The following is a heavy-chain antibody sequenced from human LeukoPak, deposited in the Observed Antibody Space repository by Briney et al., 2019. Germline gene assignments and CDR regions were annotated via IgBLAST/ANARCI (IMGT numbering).Heavy chain of an antibody. Sequence: GASVKVSCKASGGTFSSYAISWVRQAPGQGLEWMGRIIPIFGTANYAQKFQGRVTITTDESTSTAYMELSSLRSEDTAVYYCARDSIRDGTNSGFDYWGQGTLVTVSP. CDR3: ARDSIRDGTNSGFDY. D-gene: IGHD5-24*01. V-gene: IGHV1-69*05. CDR1: GGTFSSYA. J-gene: IGHJ4*02. CDR2: IIPIFGTA.